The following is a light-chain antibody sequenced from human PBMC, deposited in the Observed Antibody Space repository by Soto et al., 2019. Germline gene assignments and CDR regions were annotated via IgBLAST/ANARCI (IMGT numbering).Light chain of an antibody. Sequence: DIVLTQSPGTLSLSPGERATLSCRASQSVSSSYLAWYQQKPGQAPRLLIYGASTRATGIPARFSGSGSGTEFTLTISSLQSEDFAVYYCQQYNNWPPVTLGQGTKVDIK. J-gene: IGKJ1*01. V-gene: IGKV3-15*01. CDR3: QQYNNWPPVT. CDR2: GAS. CDR1: QSVSSSY.